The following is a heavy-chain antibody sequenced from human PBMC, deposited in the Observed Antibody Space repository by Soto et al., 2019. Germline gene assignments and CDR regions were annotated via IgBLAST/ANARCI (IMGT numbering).Heavy chain of an antibody. J-gene: IGHJ4*02. Sequence: QVQLVQSGPEVKKPGASVKVSCKASGYSFTPYGIAWVRQAPGQGLEWMGWISTHNGNTKYEQKVQDRVTMTTDTSTTTAYVELRSLRSDDTAMYYCARTLGSSGFDYWGQGTLVAVSS. D-gene: IGHD3-10*01. CDR1: GYSFTPYG. V-gene: IGHV1-18*01. CDR2: ISTHNGNT. CDR3: ARTLGSSGFDY.